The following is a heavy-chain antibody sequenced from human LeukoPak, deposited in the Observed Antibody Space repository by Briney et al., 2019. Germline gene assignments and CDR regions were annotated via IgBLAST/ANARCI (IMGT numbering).Heavy chain of an antibody. CDR2: ISAYIGNT. Sequence: GASVKVSCKASGYTFTSYGISWVRQAPGQGLEWMAWISAYIGNTNYAQKLQGRVTMTTDTSTSTAYMELRSLRSDDTAVYYCARGYCSGGSCYGYLDYWGPGSLVTVSS. D-gene: IGHD2-15*01. J-gene: IGHJ4*02. CDR1: GYTFTSYG. V-gene: IGHV1-18*01. CDR3: ARGYCSGGSCYGYLDY.